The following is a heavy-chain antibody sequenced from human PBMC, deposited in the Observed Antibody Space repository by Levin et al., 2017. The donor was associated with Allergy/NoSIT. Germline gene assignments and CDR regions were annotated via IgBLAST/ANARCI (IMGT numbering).Heavy chain of an antibody. CDR2: INGGGGTT. Sequence: GESLKISCAVSGFSFDTSGMSWVRQAPGKGLEWVSTINGGGGTTYYADSVKGRFTISRDNSKNTLYLRMNILRAEDTAVYYCATDRYDVMATGFDYWGQGTLVTVSS. V-gene: IGHV3-23*01. D-gene: IGHD5-24*01. CDR3: ATDRYDVMATGFDY. J-gene: IGHJ4*02. CDR1: GFSFDTSG.